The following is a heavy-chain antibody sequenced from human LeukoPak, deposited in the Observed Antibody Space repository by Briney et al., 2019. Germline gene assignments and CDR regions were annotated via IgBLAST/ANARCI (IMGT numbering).Heavy chain of an antibody. V-gene: IGHV3-30*18. Sequence: GGSLRLSCAASGFTFRDYGMHWVRQAPGKGLEWVASISYDGSNKVYADSVKGRFTISRDNSKSTLYLQMNSLRAEDTAVYYCAKVRDCGGDCLDYWGQGTLVTVPS. J-gene: IGHJ4*02. CDR2: ISYDGSNK. CDR3: AKVRDCGGDCLDY. D-gene: IGHD2-21*01. CDR1: GFTFRDYG.